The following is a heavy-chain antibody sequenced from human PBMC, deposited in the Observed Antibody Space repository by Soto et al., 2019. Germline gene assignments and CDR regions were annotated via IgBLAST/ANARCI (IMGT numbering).Heavy chain of an antibody. J-gene: IGHJ4*02. V-gene: IGHV4-34*01. CDR1: GGSFSGYY. CDR2: INHSGST. Sequence: PSETLSLTCAVYGGSFSGYYWSWIRQPPGKGLEWIGEINHSGSTNYNPSLKSRVTISVDTSKNQFSLKLSSVTTADTAVYYCARFRYYDSSGYYLFDYWGQGTLVTV. CDR3: ARFRYYDSSGYYLFDY. D-gene: IGHD3-22*01.